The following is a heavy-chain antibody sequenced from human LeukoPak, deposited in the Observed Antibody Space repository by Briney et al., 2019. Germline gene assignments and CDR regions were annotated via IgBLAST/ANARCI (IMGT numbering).Heavy chain of an antibody. V-gene: IGHV3-9*01. D-gene: IGHD3-22*01. Sequence: GGSLRLSCAASGFTFDDYAMHWVRQAPGKGLEWVSGISWNSFSIGYADSVKGRFTISRDNSKNTLYLQMNSLRAEDTAVYYCAKAPRSGYYHWGQGTLVTVSS. CDR1: GFTFDDYA. J-gene: IGHJ1*01. CDR3: AKAPRSGYYH. CDR2: ISWNSFSI.